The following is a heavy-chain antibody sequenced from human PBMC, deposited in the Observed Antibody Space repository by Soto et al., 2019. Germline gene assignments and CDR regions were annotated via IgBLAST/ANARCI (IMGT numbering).Heavy chain of an antibody. CDR2: ISWNSGSI. J-gene: IGHJ3*02. CDR3: AKGKDDFGGVIVSGDAFDI. V-gene: IGHV3-9*01. CDR1: GFTFDDYA. Sequence: GGSLRLSCAASGFTFDDYAMHWVRQAPGKGLEWVSGISWNSGSIGYADSVKGRFTISRDNAKNSLYLQMNSLRAEDTALYYCAKGKDDFGGVIVSGDAFDIWGQGTMVTVSS. D-gene: IGHD3-16*02.